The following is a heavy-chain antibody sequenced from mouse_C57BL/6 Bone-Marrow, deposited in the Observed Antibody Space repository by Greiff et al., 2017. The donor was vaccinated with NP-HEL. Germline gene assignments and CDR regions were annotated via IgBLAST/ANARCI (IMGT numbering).Heavy chain of an antibody. D-gene: IGHD2-1*01. CDR1: GYTFTNYW. CDR3: ARGGNYWYFDV. Sequence: VKLQESGAELVRPGTSVKMSCKASGYTFTNYWIGWAKQRPGHGLEWIGDIYPGGGYTNYNEKFKGKATLTADKSSSTAYMQFSSLTSEDSAIYYCARGGNYWYFDVWGTGTTVTVSS. V-gene: IGHV1-63*01. J-gene: IGHJ1*03. CDR2: IYPGGGYT.